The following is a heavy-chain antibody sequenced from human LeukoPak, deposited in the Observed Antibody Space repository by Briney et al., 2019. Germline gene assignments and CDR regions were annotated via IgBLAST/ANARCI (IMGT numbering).Heavy chain of an antibody. V-gene: IGHV1-8*01. CDR1: GYTFTSYD. CDR3: ARGEGDYDILTGYYRRYHYYYMDV. D-gene: IGHD3-9*01. CDR2: VNPNSGNT. J-gene: IGHJ6*03. Sequence: GASVKVSCKASGYTFTSYDINWVRQAPGQGLEGMGWVNPNSGNTGYAQKFQGRVTMTTNTSITTAYMELSGLRSEDTAVYYCARGEGDYDILTGYYRRYHYYYMDVWGKGTTVTTSS.